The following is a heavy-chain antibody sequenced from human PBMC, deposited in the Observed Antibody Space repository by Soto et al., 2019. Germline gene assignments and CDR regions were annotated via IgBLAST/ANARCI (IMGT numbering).Heavy chain of an antibody. CDR1: GGSISSGGYY. Sequence: SETLSLTCTVSGGSISSGGYYWSWIRQHPGKGLEWIGYIYYSGSTYYNPSLKSRVTISVDTSKNQFSLKLSSVTAADTAVYYCARVFYDSSGDYLFDYWGQGTLVTVS. D-gene: IGHD3-22*01. CDR2: IYYSGST. CDR3: ARVFYDSSGDYLFDY. J-gene: IGHJ4*02. V-gene: IGHV4-31*03.